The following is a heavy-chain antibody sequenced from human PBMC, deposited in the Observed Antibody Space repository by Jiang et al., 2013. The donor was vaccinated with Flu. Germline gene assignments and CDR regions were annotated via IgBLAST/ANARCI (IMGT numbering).Heavy chain of an antibody. CDR2: IIPIFGTA. CDR3: ARPYGSGSYYSLNYYYYGMDV. CDR1: GGTFSSYA. D-gene: IGHD3-10*01. V-gene: IGHV1-69*01. Sequence: SGAEVKKPGSSVKVSCKASGGTFSSYAISWVRQAPGQGLEWMGGIIPIFGTANYAQKFQGRVTITADESTSTAYMELSGLRSEDTAVYYCARPYGSGSYYSLNYYYYGMDVWGQGTTVTVSS. J-gene: IGHJ6*02.